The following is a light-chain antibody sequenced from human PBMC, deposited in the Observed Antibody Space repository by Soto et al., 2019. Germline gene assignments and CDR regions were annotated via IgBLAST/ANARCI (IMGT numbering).Light chain of an antibody. CDR2: AAS. V-gene: IGKV1-39*01. CDR1: QSISSY. CDR3: QKYNSAPLT. Sequence: DIQMTQSPSSLSASVGDRVTITCRASQSISSYLNWYQQKPGKAPSLLIYAASSLQSGVPSRFSGSGSGTDFTLTISSLQPEDSATYYCQKYNSAPLTFGGGTKVEIK. J-gene: IGKJ4*01.